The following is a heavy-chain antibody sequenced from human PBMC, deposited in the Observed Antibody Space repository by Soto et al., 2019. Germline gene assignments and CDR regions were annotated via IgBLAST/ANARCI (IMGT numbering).Heavy chain of an antibody. V-gene: IGHV3-23*01. Sequence: VQVLESGGGLVQPGGSLRLSCSVSGFAFGGFTMTWVRQAPGKGLEWVSSISGSAARTYYADSVQGRFTISRDNSKSTLYLQMNSLRVEDTAAYYCTRGGVGPTGSCDFWGQGTLVAVSS. CDR1: GFAFGGFT. D-gene: IGHD6-13*01. J-gene: IGHJ4*02. CDR3: TRGGVGPTGSCDF. CDR2: ISGSAART.